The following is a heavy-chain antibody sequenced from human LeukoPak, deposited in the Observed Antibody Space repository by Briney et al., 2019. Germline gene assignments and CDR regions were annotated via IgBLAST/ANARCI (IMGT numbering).Heavy chain of an antibody. CDR3: ARESRRITMVRGLDMDV. J-gene: IGHJ6*04. D-gene: IGHD3-10*01. CDR2: IKEDGSQK. V-gene: IGHV3-7*03. CDR1: GFTFSSYW. Sequence: GGSMRLSCAASGFTFSSYWMHWVRRAPGKGLEWVANIKEDGSQKYFVDSVKGRFTIARENAKNSLYLKMNTLRAEDTAVYYCARESRRITMVRGLDMDVWGKGTTVTVSS.